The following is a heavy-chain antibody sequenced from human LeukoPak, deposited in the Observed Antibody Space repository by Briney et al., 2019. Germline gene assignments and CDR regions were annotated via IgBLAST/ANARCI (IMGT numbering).Heavy chain of an antibody. V-gene: IGHV4-59*01. CDR1: GGSISSYY. J-gene: IGHJ4*02. D-gene: IGHD3-10*01. CDR3: AREDGSGSPHFDY. CDR2: IYYSGST. Sequence: SETLSLTCTVSGGSISSYYWSWIRQPPGKGLEWIGYIYYSGSTNYNPSLKSRVTISVDTSKNQFPLKLSSVTAADTAVYYCAREDGSGSPHFDYWGQGTLVTVSS.